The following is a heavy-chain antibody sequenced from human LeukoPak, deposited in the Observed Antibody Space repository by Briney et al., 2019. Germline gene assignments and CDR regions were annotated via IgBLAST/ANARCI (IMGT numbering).Heavy chain of an antibody. CDR2: VSGRGGAT. D-gene: IGHD6-19*01. CDR3: AKDLHNAAVAATSFEY. J-gene: IGHJ4*02. V-gene: IGHV3-23*01. CDR1: GFTFSNYV. Sequence: GGSLRLSCVASGFTFSNYVMSWVRQAPGKGLEWISTVSGRGGATYYAHSVKGRFNISRGNSKNTLYLQMNSLRVEDTAVYYCAKDLHNAAVAATSFEYWGQGTLVIVSS.